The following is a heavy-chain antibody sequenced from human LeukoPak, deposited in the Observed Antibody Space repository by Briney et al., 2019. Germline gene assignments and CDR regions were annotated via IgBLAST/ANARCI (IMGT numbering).Heavy chain of an antibody. V-gene: IGHV3-7*01. CDR2: IKQDGSEK. Sequence: GGSLRLSCAASGFSFSNAWMSWVRQAPGKGLEWVANIKQDGSEKYYVDSMKGRFTISRDNAKNSLYLQMNSLRAEDTAVYYCARDPHYDAFDIWGQGTMVTVSS. J-gene: IGHJ3*02. CDR3: ARDPHYDAFDI. D-gene: IGHD1-26*01. CDR1: GFSFSNAW.